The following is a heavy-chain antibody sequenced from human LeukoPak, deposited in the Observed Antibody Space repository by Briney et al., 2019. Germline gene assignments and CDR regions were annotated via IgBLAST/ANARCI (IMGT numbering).Heavy chain of an antibody. J-gene: IGHJ4*02. Sequence: SETLSLTCTVSGGXINSGGYHWSWIRQYPGKGLEWIGYISHSGSSYYNPSLKSRVTISLGTSNNQFSLQLSSLTAADTALYYCARDSHYDSSGYYLDSWGPGTLVTVSS. CDR1: GGXINSGGYH. D-gene: IGHD3-22*01. CDR3: ARDSHYDSSGYYLDS. V-gene: IGHV4-31*03. CDR2: ISHSGSS.